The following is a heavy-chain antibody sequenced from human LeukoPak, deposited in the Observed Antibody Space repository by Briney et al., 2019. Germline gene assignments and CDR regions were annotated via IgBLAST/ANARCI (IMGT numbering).Heavy chain of an antibody. CDR1: GFTFSSYG. J-gene: IGHJ4*02. CDR3: AKPNAEYCSSTSCYQDY. V-gene: IGHV3-30*18. D-gene: IGHD2-2*01. Sequence: PGGSLRLSCAASGFTFSSYGMHWVRQAPGKGLEGVAVISYDGSNKYYADSVKGRFTISRDNSKNTLYLQMNSLRAEDTAVYYCAKPNAEYCSSTSCYQDYWGQGTLVTVSS. CDR2: ISYDGSNK.